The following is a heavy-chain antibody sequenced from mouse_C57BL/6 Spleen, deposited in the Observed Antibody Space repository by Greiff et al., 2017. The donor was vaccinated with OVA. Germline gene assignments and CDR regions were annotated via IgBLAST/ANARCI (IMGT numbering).Heavy chain of an antibody. D-gene: IGHD2-5*01. CDR2: IYPSDSET. Sequence: VQLQQPGAELVRPGSSVKLSCKASGYTFTSYWMDWVKQRPGQGLEWIGNIYPSDSETHYNQKFKDKATLTVDKSSSTAYMQLSSLTSEDSAVYYCARRVYYSNYWYFDVWGTGTTVTVSS. J-gene: IGHJ1*03. V-gene: IGHV1-61*01. CDR3: ARRVYYSNYWYFDV. CDR1: GYTFTSYW.